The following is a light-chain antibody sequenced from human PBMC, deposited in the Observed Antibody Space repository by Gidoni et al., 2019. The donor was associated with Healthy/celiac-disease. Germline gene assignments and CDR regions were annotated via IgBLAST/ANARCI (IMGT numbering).Light chain of an antibody. J-gene: IGLJ2*01. Sequence: QSVLPQPPSASGTPGQSVTISCSGSTSNIGSDTVKWYQQLPGTAPTLLIDSNNQRPSGVPDRFSGSKSGTSASRAISGLQSEYGANYYCAAWDDSLNAVVFGGGTKLTVL. V-gene: IGLV1-44*01. CDR1: TSNIGSDT. CDR3: AAWDDSLNAVV. CDR2: SNN.